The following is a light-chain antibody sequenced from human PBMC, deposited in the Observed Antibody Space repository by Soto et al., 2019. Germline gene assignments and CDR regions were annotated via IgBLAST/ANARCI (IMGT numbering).Light chain of an antibody. CDR1: SSNIGAGYD. J-gene: IGLJ1*01. CDR2: GNS. Sequence: QLVLTQPPSVSGAPGQRVTISCTGSSSNIGAGYDVHWYQQLPGTAPKLLIYGNSNRPSGVPDRFSGSKSGTSASLAITGLQAEDEADYYCQSYDSSLYVFGTGTQLTVL. CDR3: QSYDSSLYV. V-gene: IGLV1-40*01.